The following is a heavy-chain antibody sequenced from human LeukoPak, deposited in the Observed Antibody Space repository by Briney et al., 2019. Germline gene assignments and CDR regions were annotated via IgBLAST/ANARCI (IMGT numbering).Heavy chain of an antibody. V-gene: IGHV3-23*01. Sequence: GGSLGLSCAASGFTFSTYAMTWVRQAPGKGLEWVSAIGPTGRSTYYADSVKGRFTISRDNSKNTLYLQMNSLRAEDTAVYYCAKVDRDRIWSGYYSALDYWGQGTLVTVSS. CDR2: IGPTGRST. D-gene: IGHD3-3*01. CDR3: AKVDRDRIWSGYYSALDY. CDR1: GFTFSTYA. J-gene: IGHJ4*02.